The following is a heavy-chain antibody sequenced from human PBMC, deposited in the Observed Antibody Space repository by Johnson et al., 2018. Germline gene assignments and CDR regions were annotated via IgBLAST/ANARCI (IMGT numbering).Heavy chain of an antibody. J-gene: IGHJ6*03. D-gene: IGHD6-13*01. V-gene: IGHV3-47*02. CDR1: GFAFSSYV. CDR3: AKEPGASSSIAAAGTNYYYYMDG. CDR2: IGTGGDT. Sequence: VQSGGSLRPSCAASGFAFSSYVLHWVRRAPGKGPEWVSAIGTGGDTYYADSVKGRFSISRDNFKTPLYLQMNSLRAEDTAVYYCAKEPGASSSIAAAGTNYYYYMDGWGKGTTVTVSS.